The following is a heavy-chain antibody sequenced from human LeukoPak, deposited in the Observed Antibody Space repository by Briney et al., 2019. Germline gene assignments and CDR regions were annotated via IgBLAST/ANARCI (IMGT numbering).Heavy chain of an antibody. CDR3: ARDQIVVVYGMDV. CDR1: GFTFSSYS. D-gene: IGHD2-21*01. Sequence: TGGSLRLSCAASGFTFSSYSMNWVRQAPGKGLEWVSSISSSSSYIYYADSVKGRFTISRDKAKNSLYLQMNSLRAEDTAVYYCARDQIVVVYGMDVWGQGTTVTVSS. V-gene: IGHV3-21*01. CDR2: ISSSSSYI. J-gene: IGHJ6*02.